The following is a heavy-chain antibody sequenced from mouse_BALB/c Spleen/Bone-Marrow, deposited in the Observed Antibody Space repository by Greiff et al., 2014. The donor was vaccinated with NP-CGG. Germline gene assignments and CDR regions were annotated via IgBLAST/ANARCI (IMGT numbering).Heavy chain of an antibody. J-gene: IGHJ2*01. Sequence: QVQLQQSGAELVRPGSSVKISCKASGYAFSSYWMNWVKQRPGQGLEWIGQIYPGDGDTNYNGKFKDKATLTADESSSTAYVQLSSLTSEDSAVYFCARVRNWADYWGQGTTLTVSS. CDR2: IYPGDGDT. V-gene: IGHV1-80*01. CDR3: ARVRNWADY. D-gene: IGHD4-1*01. CDR1: GYAFSSYW.